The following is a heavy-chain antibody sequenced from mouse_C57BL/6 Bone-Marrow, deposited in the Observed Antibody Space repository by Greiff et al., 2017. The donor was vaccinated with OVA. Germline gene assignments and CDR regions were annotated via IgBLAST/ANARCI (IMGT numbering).Heavy chain of an antibody. D-gene: IGHD2-3*01. CDR2: IYPGSGNT. CDR1: GYTFTDHY. V-gene: IGHV1-76*01. Sequence: VQVVESGAEVVRPGASVKLSCKASGYTFTDHYINWVKQRPGQGLEWIARIYPGSGNTYYNEKFKGKATLTAEKSSNTASMQLSSLTSEDSAVYFCARDDGYFFEYWGQGTTLTGSS. J-gene: IGHJ2*01. CDR3: ARDDGYFFEY.